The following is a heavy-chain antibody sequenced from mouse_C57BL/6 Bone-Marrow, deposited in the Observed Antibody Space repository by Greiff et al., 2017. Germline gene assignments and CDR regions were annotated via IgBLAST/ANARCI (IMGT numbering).Heavy chain of an antibody. CDR1: GYTFTSYG. CDR2: IYPRSGNT. CDR3: ATLREAY. J-gene: IGHJ3*01. Sequence: LQESGAELARPGASVKLSCKASGYTFTSYGISWVKQRTGQGLEWIGEIYPRSGNTSYNEKFKGKATLTADKSSSTAYMELRSLTSEDSAVYFCATLREAYWGQGTLVTVSA. V-gene: IGHV1-81*01. D-gene: IGHD1-1*01.